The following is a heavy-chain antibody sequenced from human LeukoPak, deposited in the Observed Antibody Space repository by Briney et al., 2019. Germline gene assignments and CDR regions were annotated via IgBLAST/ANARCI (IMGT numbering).Heavy chain of an antibody. CDR1: GFTFSSYS. V-gene: IGHV3-21*01. CDR2: ISSSSNFI. D-gene: IGHD4-17*01. J-gene: IGHJ3*02. CDR3: ARAISDYDASDI. Sequence: PGGSLRFSCTASGFTFSSYSMNWVRQAPGKGLEWVSSISSSSNFIYYADSVKGRFTISRDNAKNSLYLQMNSLRAEDTAVYYCARAISDYDASDIWGQGTMVTVSS.